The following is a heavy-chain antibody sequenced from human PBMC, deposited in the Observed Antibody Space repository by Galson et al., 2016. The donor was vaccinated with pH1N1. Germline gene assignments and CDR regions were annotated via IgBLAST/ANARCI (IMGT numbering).Heavy chain of an antibody. Sequence: SLRLSCAASGFIFSAYEMNWVRQAPGKGLEWVSYISSSGSSIYYADSVKGRFTISRDNAKNSLYLQINSLRAEDTAVYYCARDRLLRGVIVLPPYYYYLDFWGKGTTVTVSS. J-gene: IGHJ6*03. CDR3: ARDRLLRGVIVLPPYYYYLDF. D-gene: IGHD3-10*01. CDR2: ISSSGSSI. V-gene: IGHV3-48*03. CDR1: GFIFSAYE.